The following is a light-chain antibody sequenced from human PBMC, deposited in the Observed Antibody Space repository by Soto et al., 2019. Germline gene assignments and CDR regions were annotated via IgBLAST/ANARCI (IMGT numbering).Light chain of an antibody. CDR1: QSVSTI. J-gene: IGKJ1*01. V-gene: IGKV3-15*01. Sequence: EVVLTQSPVTRSLSPGERASLSCRASQSVSTILAWYQQKPGQAPRLLIYGASTRATGIPVRFSGSVSGTEVTLTISSLQSEDCAVYYCQQYDKWPPTFGQGTKVDIK. CDR2: GAS. CDR3: QQYDKWPPT.